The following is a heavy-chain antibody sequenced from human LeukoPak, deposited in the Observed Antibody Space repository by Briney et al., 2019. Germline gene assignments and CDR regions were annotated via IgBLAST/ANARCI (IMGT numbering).Heavy chain of an antibody. CDR1: GYTFTGSY. D-gene: IGHD6-13*01. CDR2: INSNSGGT. Sequence: GASLKVSCKASGYTFTGSYMHRVRQAPGQGLEWMGWINSNSGGTRYALKFQGRGTMIRDTSINTAYMELSRLRSDDTAVYYCARGDGSSWTNFDFWGQGTLVTVSS. CDR3: ARGDGSSWTNFDF. J-gene: IGHJ4*02. V-gene: IGHV1-2*02.